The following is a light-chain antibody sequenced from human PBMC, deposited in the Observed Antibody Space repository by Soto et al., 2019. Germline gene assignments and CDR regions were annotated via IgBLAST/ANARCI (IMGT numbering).Light chain of an antibody. V-gene: IGKV3-15*01. J-gene: IGKJ4*01. CDR2: DAS. CDR1: QNVYNN. CDR3: QQCRNWPLT. Sequence: EIVMTQSPATLSASPGEGATLSCKAGQNVYNNLAWYQQRPGQPPRLLIYDASTRATGISARFSGSGYGTEFTLTISSLQSEDFEVYFCQQCRNWPLTFGGGTQVEIK.